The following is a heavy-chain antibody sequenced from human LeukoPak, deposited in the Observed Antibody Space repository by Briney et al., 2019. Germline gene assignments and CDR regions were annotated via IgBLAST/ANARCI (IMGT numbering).Heavy chain of an antibody. J-gene: IGHJ4*02. CDR1: GFTFSSYW. CDR2: IKQDGSEK. V-gene: IGHV3-7*01. CDR3: ARDRDILTGYPSYFDY. Sequence: GGSLRLSCAASGFTFSSYWMSWVRQAPGKGLEWVANIKQDGSEKYYVDSVKGRFTISRDNAKNSLYLQMNSLRAEDTAVYYCARDRDILTGYPSYFDYWGQGTLVTVSS. D-gene: IGHD3-9*01.